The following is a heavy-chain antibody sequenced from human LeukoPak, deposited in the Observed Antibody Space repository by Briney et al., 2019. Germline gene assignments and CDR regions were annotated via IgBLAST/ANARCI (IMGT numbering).Heavy chain of an antibody. CDR1: GFTFSSDS. J-gene: IGHJ3*02. Sequence: PGGSLRLSCAASGFTFSSDSMNWVRQAPGKGLEWVSSISSGSTYIYYADSVKGRFTISRDNAKNSRYLQMNSLRAEDTAVYYCARDRGSWYSLSRTFDIWGQGTMVTVSS. D-gene: IGHD6-13*01. CDR2: ISSGSTYI. CDR3: ARDRGSWYSLSRTFDI. V-gene: IGHV3-21*01.